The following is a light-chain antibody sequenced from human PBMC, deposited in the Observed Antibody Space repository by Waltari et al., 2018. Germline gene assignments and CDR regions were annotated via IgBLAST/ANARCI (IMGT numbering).Light chain of an antibody. V-gene: IGLV2-14*01. CDR2: EVS. CDR3: SSYTSSSTGYV. Sequence: QSALTQPASVSGSPGQSITISCTGTSSDVGGYNYVSWYQQHPGKAPKLMIYEVSNRPSGVSKRFSGSKSGNTAALTISGLQAEDEADYYCSSYTSSSTGYVFGTGTKVTVL. CDR1: SSDVGGYNY. J-gene: IGLJ1*01.